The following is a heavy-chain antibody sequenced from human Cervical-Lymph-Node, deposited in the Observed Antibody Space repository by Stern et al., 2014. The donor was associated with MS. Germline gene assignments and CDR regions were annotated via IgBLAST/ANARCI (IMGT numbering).Heavy chain of an antibody. Sequence: QLQLQESGPGLVKPSQTLSLTCTVSGGSISSGSYYWSWIRKPAGKGLEWIGRIYTSGSTNYNPSLKSRVTISVDPSKNHFSLKLSSVTAADTAVYYCARDSGTGTTLGEYYFDYWGQGTLVTVSS. CDR3: ARDSGTGTTLGEYYFDY. V-gene: IGHV4-61*02. D-gene: IGHD1-1*01. CDR1: GGSISSGSYY. J-gene: IGHJ4*02. CDR2: IYTSGST.